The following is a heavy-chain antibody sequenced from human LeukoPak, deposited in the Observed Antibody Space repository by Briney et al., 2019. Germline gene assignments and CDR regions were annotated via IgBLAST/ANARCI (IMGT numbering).Heavy chain of an antibody. V-gene: IGHV1-18*04. CDR1: GNTFTSDG. CDR2: ISVYNVNP. D-gene: IGHD3-10*01. CDR3: ARDIASGVRALEY. Sequence: GASVKVSCKSSGNTFTSDGITWVRQAPGQGLEWMGWISVYNVNPNYAQKLQGRVTMTTDTSTNTAYMELRSLRSDDTAVYYCARDIASGVRALEYWGQGTLVTVSS. J-gene: IGHJ4*02.